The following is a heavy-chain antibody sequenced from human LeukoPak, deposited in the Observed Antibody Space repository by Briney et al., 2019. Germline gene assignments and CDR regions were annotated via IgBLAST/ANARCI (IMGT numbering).Heavy chain of an antibody. Sequence: GASVKVSCKASGYTFTSYDINWVRQATGQGLEWMGWMNPNSGNTGYAQKFQGRVTITRNTSISTAYMELSSLRSEDTAVYYCARGPIIVGATSGPYYYYMDVWGKGTTVTVSS. CDR1: GYTFTSYD. D-gene: IGHD1-26*01. V-gene: IGHV1-8*01. J-gene: IGHJ6*03. CDR3: ARGPIIVGATSGPYYYYMDV. CDR2: MNPNSGNT.